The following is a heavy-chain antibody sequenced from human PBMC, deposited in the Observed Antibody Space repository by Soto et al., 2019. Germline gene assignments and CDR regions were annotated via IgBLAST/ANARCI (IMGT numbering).Heavy chain of an antibody. CDR1: DASFSGYY. J-gene: IGHJ4*02. CDR3: ARGSFETSPFDY. CDR2: INHSGGT. V-gene: IGHV4-34*01. Sequence: QVQLQEWGAGLLKPSETLSLTCDIYDASFSGYYWSWIRQPPGKGLEWIGEINHSGGTNSNASLKRRVTLSLGTSKNQFSLKLTYVTAAATAVYFCARGSFETSPFDYWDQGTLVTVSS.